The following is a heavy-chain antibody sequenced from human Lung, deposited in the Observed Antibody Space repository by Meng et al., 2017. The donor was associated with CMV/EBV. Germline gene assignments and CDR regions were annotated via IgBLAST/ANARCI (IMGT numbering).Heavy chain of an antibody. CDR3: ARARSPTHFDY. J-gene: IGHJ4*02. Sequence: GGSLRLSCAASGFTFSNYAMNWVRQAPGKGLEWVSVIYSDGSSTYSIGSVKGRFIISREDAKNSVYLQMNGLRDGDTGLYYCARARSPTHFDYWGQGALVTVSS. CDR1: GFTFSNYA. CDR2: IYSDGSST. V-gene: IGHV3-23*03.